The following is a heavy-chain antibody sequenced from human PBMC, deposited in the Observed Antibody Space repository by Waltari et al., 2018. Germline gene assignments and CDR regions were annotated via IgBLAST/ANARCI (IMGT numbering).Heavy chain of an antibody. CDR3: ARGSPMNYYDIDY. Sequence: QVQLQQWGAGLLKPSETLSLTCAVYGGSFSGYYWSWIRQPPGKGLEWIGEINHSGRTNYNPSLKSRVTISVDTSKNQFSLKLSSVTAADTAVYYCARGSPMNYYDIDYWGQGTLVTVSS. J-gene: IGHJ4*02. D-gene: IGHD3-22*01. CDR1: GGSFSGYY. V-gene: IGHV4-34*01. CDR2: INHSGRT.